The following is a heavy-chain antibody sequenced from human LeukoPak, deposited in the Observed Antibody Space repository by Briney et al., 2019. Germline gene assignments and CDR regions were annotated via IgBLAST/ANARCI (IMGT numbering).Heavy chain of an antibody. V-gene: IGHV4-34*01. Sequence: SETLSLTCAVYIDSFSNYHWNWIRQTPAKGMEWIGEVNESGGTNISPSLRSRVILSVDTSKNQFSLKLSSVTAADTAVYYCARVPTLRVVTTPTYFDYWGQGTPVTVSS. CDR1: IDSFSNYH. CDR3: ARVPTLRVVTTPTYFDY. J-gene: IGHJ4*02. CDR2: VNESGGT. D-gene: IGHD2-21*02.